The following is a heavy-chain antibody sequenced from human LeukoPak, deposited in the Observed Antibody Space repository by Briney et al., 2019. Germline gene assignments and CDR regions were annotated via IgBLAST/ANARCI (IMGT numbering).Heavy chain of an antibody. J-gene: IGHJ4*02. Sequence: ASVKVSCKTSGYTFTRYYMQWVRQAPGHGLEWMGIINPISGATDYAQKFQGRVTMTRDTSTSTVYMELSSLRSEDTAMYYCARLPYRDGVAQDYWGQGTLVTVSS. CDR2: INPISGAT. V-gene: IGHV1-46*01. CDR3: ARLPYRDGVAQDY. D-gene: IGHD3-16*02. CDR1: GYTFTRYY.